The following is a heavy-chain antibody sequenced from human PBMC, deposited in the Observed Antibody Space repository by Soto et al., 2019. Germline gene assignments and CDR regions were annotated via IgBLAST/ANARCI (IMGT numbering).Heavy chain of an antibody. CDR1: GFTFSSYG. CDR3: ARVSKIRSYYYMDV. Sequence: QVQLVESGGGVVQPGRSLRLSCAASGFTFSSYGMHWVRQAPGKGLEWVAVIWYDGSNKYYADSVKGRFTISRDNSKNTLYLQMNSLRAEDTAVYYCARVSKIRSYYYMDVWGKGTTVTVSS. D-gene: IGHD3-10*01. J-gene: IGHJ6*03. CDR2: IWYDGSNK. V-gene: IGHV3-33*01.